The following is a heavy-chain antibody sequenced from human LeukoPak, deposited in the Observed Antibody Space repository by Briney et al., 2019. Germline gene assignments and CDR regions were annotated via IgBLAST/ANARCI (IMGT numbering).Heavy chain of an antibody. V-gene: IGHV3-20*04. Sequence: GGSLRLSCAASGFTFSSYAMHWVRQAPGKGLEWVSGINWNGGSTGYADSVKGRFTISRDNAKNSLYLQMNSLRAEDTALYYCARVWLTGSHEGGAFDIWGQGTMVTVSS. J-gene: IGHJ3*02. CDR3: ARVWLTGSHEGGAFDI. D-gene: IGHD3-9*01. CDR2: INWNGGST. CDR1: GFTFSSYA.